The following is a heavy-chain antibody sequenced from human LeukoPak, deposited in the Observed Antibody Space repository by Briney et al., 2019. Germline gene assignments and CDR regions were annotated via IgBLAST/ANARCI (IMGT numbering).Heavy chain of an antibody. Sequence: GGSLRLSCAASGFTFVGFGMNWVRQAPGKGLEWVSSISSSGRNIHYADSLKGRFTISRDNAKNSLYLQMNSLRAEDTAVYYCARDRFDDAWYFDLWGRGTLVTVSS. V-gene: IGHV3-21*01. CDR2: ISSSGRNI. J-gene: IGHJ2*01. CDR3: ARDRFDDAWYFDL. D-gene: IGHD3-3*01. CDR1: GFTFVGFG.